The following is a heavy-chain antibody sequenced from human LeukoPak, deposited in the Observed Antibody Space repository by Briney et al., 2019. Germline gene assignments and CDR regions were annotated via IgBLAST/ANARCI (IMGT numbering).Heavy chain of an antibody. V-gene: IGHV3-23*01. Sequence: GESLRLSCAASGFTFSSYAMSWVRQAPGKGPEWVSAISASGGSTYYADSVKGRFTISRDNSKNTLSLQMDSLRAEDTAVYYCAKRIAAAGPYFDSWGQGTLVTVSS. CDR2: ISASGGST. CDR3: AKRIAAAGPYFDS. D-gene: IGHD6-13*01. J-gene: IGHJ4*02. CDR1: GFTFSSYA.